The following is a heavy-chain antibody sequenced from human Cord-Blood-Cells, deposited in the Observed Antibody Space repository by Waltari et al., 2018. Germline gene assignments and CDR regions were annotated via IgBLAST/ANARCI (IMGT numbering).Heavy chain of an antibody. Sequence: QLQLQEAGPGLVKPSETLSLTCTVAVGSISSSSYHWGWRRQPPGKGLEWIGNIYYSGRTYYNPSLKSRVTISVDTSKNQFSLKLSSVTAADTAVYYCARQGYSGSYYYFDYWGQGTLVTVSS. V-gene: IGHV4-39*01. CDR2: IYYSGRT. CDR3: ARQGYSGSYYYFDY. D-gene: IGHD1-26*01. J-gene: IGHJ4*02. CDR1: VGSISSSSYH.